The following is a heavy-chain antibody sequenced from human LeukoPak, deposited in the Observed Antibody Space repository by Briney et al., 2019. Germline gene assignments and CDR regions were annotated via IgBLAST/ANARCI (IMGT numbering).Heavy chain of an antibody. CDR1: GFSFSRYG. Sequence: GGSLRLSCAASGFSFSRYGMDWVRQAPGKGLEWVSNISSSSSSTYYADSVKGRFTISRDNAKNSLYLQMNSLTAEDTAVYYCARGTSHFDYWGQGTLGTVSS. J-gene: IGHJ4*02. V-gene: IGHV3-48*04. D-gene: IGHD2-2*01. CDR2: ISSSSSST. CDR3: ARGTSHFDY.